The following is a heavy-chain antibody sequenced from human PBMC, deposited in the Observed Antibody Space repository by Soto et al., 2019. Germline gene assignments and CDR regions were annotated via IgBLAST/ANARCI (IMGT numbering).Heavy chain of an antibody. V-gene: IGHV3-23*01. J-gene: IGHJ5*02. CDR1: GFIFSSFA. Sequence: PGGSLRLSCAASGFIFSSFAMTWVRQAPGKGLECVSSISGSGSRTYFSDSVKGRFTISRDNSKNTVYLQMNSLRAEDTAVYYCAKDSGYDILTGYYMGTWFDPWGQGTLVTVSS. CDR2: ISGSGSRT. CDR3: AKDSGYDILTGYYMGTWFDP. D-gene: IGHD3-9*01.